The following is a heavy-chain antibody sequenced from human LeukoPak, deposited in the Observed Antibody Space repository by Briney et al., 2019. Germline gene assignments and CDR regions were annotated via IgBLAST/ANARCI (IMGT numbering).Heavy chain of an antibody. CDR2: MNPNSGNT. CDR1: GYTFTSYD. J-gene: IGHJ6*03. D-gene: IGHD2-15*01. CDR3: ARGGHIGYCSGGSCPDYYMDV. V-gene: IGHV1-8*01. Sequence: ASVKVSCKAFGYTFTSYDINWVRQATGQGLEWMGWMNPNSGNTGYAQKFQGTVTMTRNTSIGTAYMELSSLRSEDTAVYYCARGGHIGYCSGGSCPDYYMDVWGKGTTVTVSS.